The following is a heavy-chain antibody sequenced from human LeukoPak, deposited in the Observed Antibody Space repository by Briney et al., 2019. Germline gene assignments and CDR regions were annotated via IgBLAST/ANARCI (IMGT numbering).Heavy chain of an antibody. CDR2: IYYSGST. CDR1: GGSISSYY. Sequence: SETLSLTCTVSGGSISSYYWSWFRQPPGKGLEWIGYIYYSGSTNYNPSLKSRVTISVDTSKNQFSLKLSSVTAADTAVYYCARGTEYYDILTGYYRGLLDYWGQGTLVTVSS. V-gene: IGHV4-59*01. CDR3: ARGTEYYDILTGYYRGLLDY. J-gene: IGHJ4*02. D-gene: IGHD3-9*01.